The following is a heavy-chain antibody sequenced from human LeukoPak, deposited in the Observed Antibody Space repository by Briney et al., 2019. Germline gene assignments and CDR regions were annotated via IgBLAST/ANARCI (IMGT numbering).Heavy chain of an antibody. CDR2: IYYSGST. D-gene: IGHD3-22*01. CDR3: ARLRGYYDAFDI. J-gene: IGHJ3*02. V-gene: IGHV4-59*08. CDR1: GGSISNSY. Sequence: PSETLSLTCTVSGGSISNSYWSWIQQPPGKGLEWIGYIYYSGSTNYNPSLKSRVTISVNTSKNQFSLKLSSVTAADTAVYYCARLRGYYDAFDIWGQGTMVTVSS.